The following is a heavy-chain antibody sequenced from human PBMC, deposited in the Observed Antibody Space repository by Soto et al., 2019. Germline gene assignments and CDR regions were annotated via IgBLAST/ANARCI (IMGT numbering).Heavy chain of an antibody. Sequence: GGSLRLSCAASGFTFGTYAMNWVRQAPGKGLEWVSGITGSGGSTYYADSVKGRFTISRDNSKNTLYLQMNSLRADDTAVYYCAKDRSVDTRDWFDPWGQGTLVTVS. J-gene: IGHJ5*02. D-gene: IGHD5-18*01. CDR2: ITGSGGST. V-gene: IGHV3-23*01. CDR3: AKDRSVDTRDWFDP. CDR1: GFTFGTYA.